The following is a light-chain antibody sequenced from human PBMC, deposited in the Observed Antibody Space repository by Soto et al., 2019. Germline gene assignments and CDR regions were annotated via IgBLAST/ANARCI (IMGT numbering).Light chain of an antibody. CDR3: QQYNNLPPYT. CDR1: QSVSNN. CDR2: GAS. J-gene: IGKJ2*01. V-gene: IGKV3-15*01. Sequence: EVVMTQSPATLSVSPGDRATLSCRASQSVSNNLAWYQQKPGQAPRLLIYGASTGATGLPARFSASGSGTEFTLTISSLQSEDFAVYYCQQYNNLPPYTFGQGTKLEIK.